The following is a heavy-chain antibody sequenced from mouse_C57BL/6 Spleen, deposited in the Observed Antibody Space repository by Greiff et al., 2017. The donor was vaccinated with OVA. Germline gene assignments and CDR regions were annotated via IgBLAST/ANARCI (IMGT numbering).Heavy chain of an antibody. CDR2: ISYDGSN. J-gene: IGHJ3*01. CDR1: GYSITSGYF. CDR3: APLRGGFSY. D-gene: IGHD1-1*01. V-gene: IGHV3-6*01. Sequence: EVKLEESGPGLVKPSQSLSLTCSVTGYSITSGYFWNWIRQFPGNKLEWMGYISYDGSNNYNPSLKNRISITRDTSKNQFFLKLNSVTTEDTSTYYCAPLRGGFSYWGQGTLVTVSA.